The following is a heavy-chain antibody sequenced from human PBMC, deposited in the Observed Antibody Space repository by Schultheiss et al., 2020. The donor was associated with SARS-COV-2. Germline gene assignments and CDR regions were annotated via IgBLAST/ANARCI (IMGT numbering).Heavy chain of an antibody. CDR3: TKTAVADY. V-gene: IGHV3-73*01. CDR2: IRSKANSYAT. CDR1: GFTFSSYA. J-gene: IGHJ4*02. Sequence: GGSLRLSCAASGFTFSSYAMHWVRQASGKGLEWVGRIRSKANSYATAYAASVKGRFTISRDDSKNTAYLQMNSLKTEDTAVYYCTKTAVADYWGQGTLVTVSS. D-gene: IGHD6-19*01.